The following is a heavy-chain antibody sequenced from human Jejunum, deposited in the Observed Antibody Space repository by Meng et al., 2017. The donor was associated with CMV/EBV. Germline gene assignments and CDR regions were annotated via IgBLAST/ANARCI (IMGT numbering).Heavy chain of an antibody. CDR1: GDSISGGNSY. J-gene: IGHJ4*02. CDR3: ARNEDGYFDY. V-gene: IGHV4-61*02. Sequence: CTVSGDSISGGNSYWRWIRQPAGKGLEWVGRFYTRGSTHYNAALKGRVTVSVDTSKNQFSLQLTSVTDADTAVYYCARNEDGYFDYWGQGILVTVSS. CDR2: FYTRGST. D-gene: IGHD1-1*01.